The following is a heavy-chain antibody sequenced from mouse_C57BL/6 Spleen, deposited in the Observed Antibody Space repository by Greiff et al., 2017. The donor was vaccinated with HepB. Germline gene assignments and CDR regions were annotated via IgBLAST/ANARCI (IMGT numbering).Heavy chain of an antibody. CDR3: TTGGSYGDFAY. CDR1: GFNIKDYC. J-gene: IGHJ3*01. D-gene: IGHD1-1*01. V-gene: IGHV14-1*01. Sequence: VQLQQSGAELVRPGASVKLSCTASGFNIKDYCMHWVKQRPEQGLEWIGRIDPEDGDTKYAPKFQGKATMTADTSSNTAYLQLSSLTSEDTAVCYCTTGGSYGDFAYWGQGTLVTVSA. CDR2: IDPEDGDT.